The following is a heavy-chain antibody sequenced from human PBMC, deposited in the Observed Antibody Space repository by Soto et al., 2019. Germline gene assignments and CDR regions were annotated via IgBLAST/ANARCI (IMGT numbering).Heavy chain of an antibody. Sequence: ASVKVSCKASGYTFTSYCISWVRQAPGQGLEWMGWISAYNGKTNYAQKLQGRVTMTTHQPTTTPYMGLRSLRSHGTPVYYCAMFQYVFCSVFFYPSYYYMAGWGKGPPVPVS. V-gene: IGHV1-18*01. J-gene: IGHJ6*03. CDR1: GYTFTSYC. CDR2: ISAYNGKT. D-gene: IGHD3-3*01. CDR3: AMFQYVFCSVFFYPSYYYMAG.